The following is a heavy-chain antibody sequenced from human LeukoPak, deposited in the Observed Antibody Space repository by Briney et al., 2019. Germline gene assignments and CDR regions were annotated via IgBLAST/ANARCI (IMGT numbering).Heavy chain of an antibody. CDR3: ARVEMTTIDY. CDR1: GGSISSSSYY. V-gene: IGHV4-39*07. Sequence: SETLSLTCTVSGGSISSSSYYWGWIRQPPGKGLEWIGSIYYSGSTYYNPSLKSRVTISVDTSKNQFSLKLSSVTAADTAVYYCARVEMTTIDYWGQGTLVTVSS. J-gene: IGHJ4*02. CDR2: IYYSGST. D-gene: IGHD5-24*01.